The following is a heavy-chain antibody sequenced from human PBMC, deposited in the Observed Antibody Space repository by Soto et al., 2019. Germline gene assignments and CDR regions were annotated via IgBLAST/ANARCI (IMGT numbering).Heavy chain of an antibody. CDR3: AKDVVPAAIRFRVVGATYFDY. V-gene: IGHV3-23*01. Sequence: GGSLRLSCAASGFTFSSYAMSWVRQAPGKGLEWVSAISGSGGSTYYADSVKGRFTISRDNSKNTLYLQMNSLRAEDTAVYYCAKDVVPAAIRFRVVGATYFDYWGQGTLVTVSS. CDR1: GFTFSSYA. D-gene: IGHD2-2*02. CDR2: ISGSGGST. J-gene: IGHJ4*02.